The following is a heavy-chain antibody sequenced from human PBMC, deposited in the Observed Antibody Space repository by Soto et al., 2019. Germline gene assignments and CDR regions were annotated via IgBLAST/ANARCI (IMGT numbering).Heavy chain of an antibody. Sequence: VGSLRLSCAASGFTFSSYWMSWVRQAPGKGLEWVASIKEDGSEKYYVDSVKGRFTISRDNAKNSLYLQMNSLRAEDTAVYYCARPYSGIFSWGQGTLVIVSS. D-gene: IGHD1-26*01. V-gene: IGHV3-7*01. CDR3: ARPYSGIFS. CDR2: IKEDGSEK. J-gene: IGHJ5*02. CDR1: GFTFSSYW.